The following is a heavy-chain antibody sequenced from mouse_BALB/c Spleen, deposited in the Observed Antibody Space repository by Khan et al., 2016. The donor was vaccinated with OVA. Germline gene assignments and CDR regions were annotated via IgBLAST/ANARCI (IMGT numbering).Heavy chain of an antibody. D-gene: IGHD1-2*01. CDR3: ARTARIKY. Sequence: EVQLQESGPGLVKPSQSLSLTCTVTGYSITSGYGWNWIRQFPGNKLEWMGYISYSGSTNYNPSLKSRISITRATSKNQYFLQLNSVTTEDTATYYCARTARIKYWGQGTTLTVSS. CDR1: GYSITSGYG. V-gene: IGHV3-2*02. J-gene: IGHJ2*01. CDR2: ISYSGST.